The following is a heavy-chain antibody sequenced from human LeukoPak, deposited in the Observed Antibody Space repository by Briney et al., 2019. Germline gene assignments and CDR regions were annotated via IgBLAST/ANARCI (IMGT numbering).Heavy chain of an antibody. CDR3: ARLGYYDFWSGYFDY. D-gene: IGHD3-3*01. V-gene: IGHV4-39*01. Sequence: KPSETLSLTCTVSGGSISSSSYYWGWIRQPPGKGLEWIGSIYYSGSTYYNPSLKSRVTISVDTSKNQFSLKLSSVTAADTAVYYCARLGYYDFWSGYFDYWGQGTLVTVSS. CDR1: GGSISSSSYY. CDR2: IYYSGST. J-gene: IGHJ4*02.